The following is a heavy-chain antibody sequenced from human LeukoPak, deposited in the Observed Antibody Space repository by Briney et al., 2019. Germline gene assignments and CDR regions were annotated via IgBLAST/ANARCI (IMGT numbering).Heavy chain of an antibody. V-gene: IGHV4-59*01. D-gene: IGHD2-2*01. CDR1: GVSISSYY. CDR2: IYYSGST. CDR3: ARGVVPGAVVGFDP. J-gene: IGHJ5*02. Sequence: SETLSLTCTASGVSISSYYWSWIRQPPGKGLEWIGYIYYSGSTNYNPSLKSRVTISVDTSKNQFSLKLNSVTAADTAVYYCARGVVPGAVVGFDPWGQGTLVTVSS.